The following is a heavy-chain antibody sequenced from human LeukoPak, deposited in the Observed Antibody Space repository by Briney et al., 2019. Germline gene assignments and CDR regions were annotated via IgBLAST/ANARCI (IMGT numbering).Heavy chain of an antibody. Sequence: SETLSLTCTVSSGSISSHYWSWIRQPPGKGLEWIGYIYYSGSTNYNPSLKSRVTISVDTSKNQFSLKLSSVTAADTAVYYCARSLYSNYDNWFDPWGQGTLVTVSS. V-gene: IGHV4-59*11. CDR3: ARSLYSNYDNWFDP. J-gene: IGHJ5*02. CDR1: SGSISSHY. CDR2: IYYSGST. D-gene: IGHD4-11*01.